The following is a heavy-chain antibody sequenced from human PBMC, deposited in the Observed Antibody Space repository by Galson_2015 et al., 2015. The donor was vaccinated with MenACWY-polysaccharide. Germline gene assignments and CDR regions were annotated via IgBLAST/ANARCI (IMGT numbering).Heavy chain of an antibody. V-gene: IGHV4-38-2*01. CDR3: ARVEKYSGSYYILH. D-gene: IGHD1-26*01. CDR1: GSSISSGYY. Sequence: ATLSLPCAVSGSSISSGYYWGWLRRPPGQGLEWIGSIYHSGSPYYNPSLKSRFTISVDTSKNQFSLKLSSVTAADTAVYYCARVEKYSGSYYILHWGQGTLVTVSS. J-gene: IGHJ4*02. CDR2: IYHSGSP.